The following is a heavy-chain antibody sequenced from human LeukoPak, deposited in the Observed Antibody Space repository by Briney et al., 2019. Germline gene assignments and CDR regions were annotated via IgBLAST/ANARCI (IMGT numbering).Heavy chain of an antibody. CDR1: GLTVSNHW. Sequence: GGSLRLSCVASGLTVSNHWLSWVRQAPGKGLEWVANIREERGQEYYVDSVKGRFTISKNSAKNSLYLQMNTLRVEDTAMYYCASLDTAKQPLANHWGQGTLVTVSS. CDR3: ASLDTAKQPLANH. CDR2: IREERGQE. D-gene: IGHD5-18*01. V-gene: IGHV3-7*03. J-gene: IGHJ5*02.